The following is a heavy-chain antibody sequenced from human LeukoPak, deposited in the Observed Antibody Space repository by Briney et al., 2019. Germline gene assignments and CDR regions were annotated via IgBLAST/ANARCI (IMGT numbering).Heavy chain of an antibody. V-gene: IGHV5-51*01. CDR2: IYAGDSDT. Sequence: GESLQISCEGSGYTFTNYWIGWVRQMPGKGLEWMGIIYAGDSDTRYSPSFQGQVTISADTSISTAYLQWSSLKASDTAMYYCARSQGYYDSSGDYWGQGTLVTVSS. CDR1: GYTFTNYW. CDR3: ARSQGYYDSSGDY. J-gene: IGHJ4*02. D-gene: IGHD3-22*01.